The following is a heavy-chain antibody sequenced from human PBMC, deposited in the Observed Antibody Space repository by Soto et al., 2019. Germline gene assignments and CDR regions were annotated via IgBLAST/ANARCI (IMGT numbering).Heavy chain of an antibody. CDR1: GGSIISYY. D-gene: IGHD3-3*01. J-gene: IGHJ6*02. CDR3: ARVQYDFWSGYSRPYYYYGMDV. CDR2: IYYSGST. V-gene: IGHV4-59*01. Sequence: SETLSLTCTVSGGSIISYYWSWIRQPPGKGLEWIGYIYYSGSTNYNPSLKSRVTISVDTSKNQFSLKLSSVTAADTAVYYCARVQYDFWSGYSRPYYYYGMDVWGQETTVTAP.